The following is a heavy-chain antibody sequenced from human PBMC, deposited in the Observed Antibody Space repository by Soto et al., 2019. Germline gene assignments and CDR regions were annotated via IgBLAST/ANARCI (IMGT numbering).Heavy chain of an antibody. Sequence: QITLKESGPTLVKPTQTLTLTCTFSGFSLSTSGVGVGWIRQPPGKALEWLALIYWDDDKRYSPSLKSRLTITKDTSKNHVVLTMTNMDPVDTATYYCARGYYGSGSYYNTPDYYYYGMDVWGQGTTVTVSS. V-gene: IGHV2-5*02. CDR1: GFSLSTSGVG. CDR2: IYWDDDK. CDR3: ARGYYGSGSYYNTPDYYYYGMDV. D-gene: IGHD3-10*01. J-gene: IGHJ6*02.